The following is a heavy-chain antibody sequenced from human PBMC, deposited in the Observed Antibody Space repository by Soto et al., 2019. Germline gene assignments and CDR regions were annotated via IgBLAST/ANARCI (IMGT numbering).Heavy chain of an antibody. V-gene: IGHV1-69*06. Sequence: QVQLVQSGAEVKTPGSSVKVSCKASGGTFNSFSINWVRQAPGQGLEWMGGIIPMFGRPNYAQRFQGRVTFSADKSTTTVYMEVNNLTYEDTAVYYCTRRGRQSANWFDPWGQGTLVTVSS. CDR1: GGTFNSFS. CDR3: TRRGRQSANWFDP. CDR2: IIPMFGRP. J-gene: IGHJ5*02.